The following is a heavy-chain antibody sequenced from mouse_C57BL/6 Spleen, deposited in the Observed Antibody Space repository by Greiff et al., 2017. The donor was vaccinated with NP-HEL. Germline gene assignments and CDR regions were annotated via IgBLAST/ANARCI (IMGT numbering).Heavy chain of an antibody. CDR2: IHPNSGST. CDR3: ARNHYDYGYFDV. D-gene: IGHD2-4*01. J-gene: IGHJ1*03. CDR1: GYTFTSYW. Sequence: VQLQQPGAELVKPGASVKLSCKASGYTFTSYWMHWVKQRPGQGLEWIGMIHPNSGSTNYNEKFKSKATLTVDKSSSTAYMQLSSLTSEDSAVYYCARNHYDYGYFDVWGKGTTVTVSS. V-gene: IGHV1-64*01.